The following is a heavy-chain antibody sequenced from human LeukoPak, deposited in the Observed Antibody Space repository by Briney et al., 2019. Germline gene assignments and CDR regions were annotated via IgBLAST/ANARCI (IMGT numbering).Heavy chain of an antibody. CDR3: ARRAYYDSSGYSPASGYVDR. V-gene: IGHV4-4*08. CDR1: GGSIYEHY. J-gene: IGHJ2*01. Sequence: SYTLSLTCTVSGGSIYEHYFNWIRQAPRTALEWTGYIYPYVITCYHPPLRIRHTMSLDTSSRPFSLRLTAVTAADTGIYDCARRAYYDSSGYSPASGYVDRCGRGTLVTVSS. D-gene: IGHD3-22*01. CDR2: IYPYVIT.